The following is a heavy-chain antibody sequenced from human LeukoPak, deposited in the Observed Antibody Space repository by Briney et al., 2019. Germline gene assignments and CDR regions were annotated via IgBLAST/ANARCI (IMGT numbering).Heavy chain of an antibody. Sequence: PGGSLRLSCAASGFTFCTFAMIWVRQPPGKGLEWVSSIFPSGGEIHYADSVKGRFTIFRDNSKSTLTLQMNSLRAEDTAIYYCATYRQVLLPFESWGQGTLVTVSS. J-gene: IGHJ4*02. CDR3: ATYRQVLLPFES. V-gene: IGHV3-23*01. D-gene: IGHD2-8*02. CDR1: GFTFCTFA. CDR2: IFPSGGEI.